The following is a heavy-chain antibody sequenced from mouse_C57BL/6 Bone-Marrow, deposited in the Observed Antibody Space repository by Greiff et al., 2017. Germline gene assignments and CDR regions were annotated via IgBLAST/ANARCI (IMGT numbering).Heavy chain of an antibody. CDR3: TTCYGSSYWYFDV. D-gene: IGHD1-1*01. CDR1: GFNIKDDY. Sequence: VQLQQSGAELVRQGASVKLSCTASGFNIKDDYMHWGKQRPEQGLEWIGWIDPENGDTEYASKFQGKATITADTSSNTAYLQLSSLTSEDTAVYYCTTCYGSSYWYFDVWGTGTTVTVSS. J-gene: IGHJ1*03. V-gene: IGHV14-4*01. CDR2: IDPENGDT.